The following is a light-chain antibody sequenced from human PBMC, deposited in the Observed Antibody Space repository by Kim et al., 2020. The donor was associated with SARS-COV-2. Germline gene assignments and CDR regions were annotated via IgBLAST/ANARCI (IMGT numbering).Light chain of an antibody. CDR3: QAWDSGTWV. CDR2: QDS. CDR1: RLGDKY. Sequence: SYELTQPPSVSVSPGQTASIACSADRLGDKYVCWYQQRPGQSPVLVISQDSKRPSGIPERFSGSNSGNTAPLTISGTQAMDEADYYCQAWDSGTWVFGGG. J-gene: IGLJ3*02. V-gene: IGLV3-1*01.